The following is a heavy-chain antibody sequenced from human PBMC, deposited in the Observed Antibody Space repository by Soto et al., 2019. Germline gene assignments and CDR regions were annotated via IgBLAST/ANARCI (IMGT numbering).Heavy chain of an antibody. Sequence: PSETLSLTCTVSGGSISSGDYYWSWIRQPPGKGLEWIGYIYYSGSTYYNPSLKSRVTISVDTSKNQFSLKLSSVTAADTAVYYCARHLWSYYYGMDVWGQGTTATVSS. J-gene: IGHJ6*02. V-gene: IGHV4-30-4*01. CDR3: ARHLWSYYYGMDV. CDR2: IYYSGST. D-gene: IGHD3-10*01. CDR1: GGSISSGDYY.